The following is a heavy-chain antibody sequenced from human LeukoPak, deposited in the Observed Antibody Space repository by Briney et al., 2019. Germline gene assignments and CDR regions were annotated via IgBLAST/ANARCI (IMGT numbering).Heavy chain of an antibody. V-gene: IGHV3-48*04. D-gene: IGHD6-19*01. J-gene: IGHJ4*02. CDR2: IRSSSSAI. CDR3: AGAAYSSGWYSSADY. CDR1: GFTFSSYS. Sequence: PGGSLRLSCAASGFTFSSYSMNWVRQAPGKGLEWVSYIRSSSSAIYYADSVKGRFTISRDNAKNSLYLQMNSLRAEDTALYHCAGAAYSSGWYSSADYWGQGTLVTVSS.